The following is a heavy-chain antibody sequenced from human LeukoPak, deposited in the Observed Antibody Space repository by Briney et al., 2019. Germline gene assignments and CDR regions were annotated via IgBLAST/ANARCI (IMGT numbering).Heavy chain of an antibody. Sequence: PGGSLRLSCAASGFTFSSYAMHWVRQAPGKGLEWVAVISYDGSNKYYADSVKGRFTISRDNSKNTLYLQMISLRSEDTAVYYCARDKRGAAAGNTYFDPWGQGTLVTVSS. CDR2: ISYDGSNK. D-gene: IGHD6-13*01. CDR1: GFTFSSYA. J-gene: IGHJ5*02. V-gene: IGHV3-30-3*01. CDR3: ARDKRGAAAGNTYFDP.